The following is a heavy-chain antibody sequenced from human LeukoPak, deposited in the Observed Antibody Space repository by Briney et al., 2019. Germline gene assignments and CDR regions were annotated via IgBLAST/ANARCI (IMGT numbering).Heavy chain of an antibody. V-gene: IGHV1-2*02. Sequence: ASVKVSCKASRYTFADYYIHWVRQAPGQGLEWVGWMNPNSGDTNYARSFQGRVTMTRDTSISTAYMELSRLRFDDTAVYYCAKDPFDQMLPENWFDPWGQGTLVTVSS. J-gene: IGHJ5*02. CDR2: MNPNSGDT. D-gene: IGHD2-2*01. CDR3: AKDPFDQMLPENWFDP. CDR1: RYTFADYY.